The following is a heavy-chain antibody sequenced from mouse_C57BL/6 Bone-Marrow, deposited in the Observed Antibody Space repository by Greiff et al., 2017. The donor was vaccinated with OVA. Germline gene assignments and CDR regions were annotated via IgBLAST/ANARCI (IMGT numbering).Heavy chain of an antibody. CDR3: ARHFYYSNYGFDY. CDR1: GFTFSSYG. Sequence: EVKVVESGGDLVKPGGSLKLSCAASGFTFSSYGMSWVRQTPDKRLEWVATISSGGSYTYYPDSVKGRFTISRDNAKNTLYLQMSSLKSEDTAMYYCARHFYYSNYGFDYWGQGTTLTVSS. V-gene: IGHV5-6*01. D-gene: IGHD2-5*01. CDR2: ISSGGSYT. J-gene: IGHJ2*01.